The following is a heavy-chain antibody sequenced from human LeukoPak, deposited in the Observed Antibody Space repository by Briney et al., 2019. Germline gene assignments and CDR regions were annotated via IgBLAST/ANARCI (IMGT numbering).Heavy chain of an antibody. V-gene: IGHV3-23*01. CDR2: ISGSGGST. CDR1: GFTFSSYA. J-gene: IGHJ3*02. Sequence: PGGSLRLSCAASGFTFSSYAMSWVRQAPGKGLEWVSGISGSGGSTYYADSVKGRFTISRDNSKNTLYLQMNSLRAEDTAVYFCAAQWLLLGAFDIWGQGTMVTVSS. D-gene: IGHD6-19*01. CDR3: AAQWLLLGAFDI.